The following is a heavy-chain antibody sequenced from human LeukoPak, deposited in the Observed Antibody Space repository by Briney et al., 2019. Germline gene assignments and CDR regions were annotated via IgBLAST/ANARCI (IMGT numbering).Heavy chain of an antibody. V-gene: IGHV3-21*01. CDR3: ARVSSSGVYFFDY. CDR2: ISTTSYI. D-gene: IGHD6-6*01. J-gene: IGHJ4*02. Sequence: GGSLRLSCAASGFTFSRSSMSWVRQAPGKGLEWVSSISTTSYIYYADSVKGRFTISRDNTKNSLYLRMNSLRAEDTAVYYCARVSSSGVYFFDYWGQGALITVSS. CDR1: GFTFSRSS.